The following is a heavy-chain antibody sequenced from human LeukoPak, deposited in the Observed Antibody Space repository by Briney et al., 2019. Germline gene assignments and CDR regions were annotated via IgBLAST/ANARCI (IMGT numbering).Heavy chain of an antibody. CDR3: ARGRGVVPATSAFDI. V-gene: IGHV4-59*01. J-gene: IGHJ3*02. CDR2: ISYSGSM. D-gene: IGHD2-15*01. Sequence: SETLSLTCTVSGGSISSYYWSWIRQPPGKRLQWIGYISYSGSMNYNPSLKSRVTISEDTSNNQFSLKLSSVTAADTAVYYCARGRGVVPATSAFDIWGRGTMVTVSS. CDR1: GGSISSYY.